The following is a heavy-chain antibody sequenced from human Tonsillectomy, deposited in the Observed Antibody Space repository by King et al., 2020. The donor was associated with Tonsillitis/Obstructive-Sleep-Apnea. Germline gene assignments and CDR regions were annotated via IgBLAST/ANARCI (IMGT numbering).Heavy chain of an antibody. J-gene: IGHJ4*02. Sequence: QLVQSGPEVKKPGASVKVSCKASGYTFSSYTFSWVRQAPGQGLEWMGWISAYNGNTKYAQKLQGRVTMTTDTSTSTAYMELRSLRSDDTAVYFCARVHLFDYDDSSGYIYYWGEGALVTVSS. CDR1: GYTFSSYT. CDR2: ISAYNGNT. CDR3: ARVHLFDYDDSSGYIYY. D-gene: IGHD3-22*01. V-gene: IGHV1-18*01.